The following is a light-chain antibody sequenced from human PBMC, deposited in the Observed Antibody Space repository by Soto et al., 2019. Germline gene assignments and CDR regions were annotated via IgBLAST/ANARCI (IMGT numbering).Light chain of an antibody. CDR3: LQVNVYPST. CDR1: QGISSY. J-gene: IGKJ4*01. V-gene: IGKV1-9*01. Sequence: IHLTQSPSSLSASVGDRVTITCRASQGISSYLGWYQQKPGKAPNLLIYDASTLHSGVPSRFSGGGSGTDFTLTISSLQPEDFATYYCLQVNVYPSTFGGGTKVDI. CDR2: DAS.